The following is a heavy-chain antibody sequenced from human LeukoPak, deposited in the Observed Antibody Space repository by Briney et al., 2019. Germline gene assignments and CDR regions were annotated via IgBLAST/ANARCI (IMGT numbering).Heavy chain of an antibody. CDR1: GFTFTSYS. J-gene: IGHJ4*02. Sequence: GGSLRLSCAASGFTFTSYSMNWVRQAPGKGLEWVSTISGGGGSTYYADSVKGRFTISRDNSKNTLYLQVNSLRAEDTAVYYCAKGGKWDVTPFDYWGQGALVTVSS. V-gene: IGHV3-23*01. CDR2: ISGGGGST. CDR3: AKGGKWDVTPFDY. D-gene: IGHD1-26*01.